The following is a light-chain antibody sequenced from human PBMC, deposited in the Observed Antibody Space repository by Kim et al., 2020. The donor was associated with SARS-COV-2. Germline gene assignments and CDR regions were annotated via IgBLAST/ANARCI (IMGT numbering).Light chain of an antibody. V-gene: IGLV3-19*01. Sequence: SSELTQDPAVSVDLGQTVRITCQGDSLRSYYATWYQQKPRQAPLLVIFGRNNRPSGIPDRFSGSTSGNTASLIISGAQAEDEADFYCQSRDSGGNVVFGGGTKLTVL. J-gene: IGLJ2*01. CDR3: QSRDSGGNVV. CDR2: GRN. CDR1: SLRSYY.